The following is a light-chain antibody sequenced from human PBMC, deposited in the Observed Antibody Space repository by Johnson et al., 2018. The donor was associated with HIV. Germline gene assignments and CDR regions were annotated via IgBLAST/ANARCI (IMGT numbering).Light chain of an antibody. J-gene: IGLJ1*01. CDR3: GTWDSSLRVGF. Sequence: QAVLTQPPSVSAAPGQKVTISCSGNRSNIGDNFVSWYQHLPGTAPKLLVYDNSKRPSGIPDRFSGSKSGTSATLGITGLPTGDEADYYCGTWDSSLRVGFFGTGTKVTVL. CDR1: RSNIGDNF. V-gene: IGLV1-51*01. CDR2: DNS.